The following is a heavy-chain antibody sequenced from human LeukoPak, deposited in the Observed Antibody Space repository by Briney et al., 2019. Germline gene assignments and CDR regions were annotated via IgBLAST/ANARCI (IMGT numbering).Heavy chain of an antibody. CDR1: GGSISSYY. CDR2: IYYSGST. Sequence: SETLSLTCTVSGGSISSYYWSWIRQPPGKGLEWIGYIYYSGSTNYNPSLKSRVTISVDTSKNQFSLKLTSVTAADTAVYYCARGRRTAVVTDFDYWGQGTLVTVSS. CDR3: ARGRRTAVVTDFDY. D-gene: IGHD2-21*02. J-gene: IGHJ4*02. V-gene: IGHV4-59*01.